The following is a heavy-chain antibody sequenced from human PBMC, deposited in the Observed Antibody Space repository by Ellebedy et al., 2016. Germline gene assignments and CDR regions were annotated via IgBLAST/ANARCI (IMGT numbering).Heavy chain of an antibody. CDR1: GGSFSGYY. Sequence: GSLRLXCAVYGGSFSGYYWSWIRQPPGKGLEWIGEVSSYEGTNYNPSLKSRVTMYVDTSKSQFSLKLTSVTAADTAVYFCATGLDRAKTGYWGQGTLVTVPS. V-gene: IGHV4-34*01. CDR2: VSSYEGT. J-gene: IGHJ4*02. CDR3: ATGLDRAKTGY. D-gene: IGHD3-22*01.